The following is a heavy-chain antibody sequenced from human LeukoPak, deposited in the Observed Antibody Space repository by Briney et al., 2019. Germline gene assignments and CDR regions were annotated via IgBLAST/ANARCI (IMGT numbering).Heavy chain of an antibody. CDR1: GFTFSDYG. CDR3: ARDDYGETFDY. V-gene: IGHV3-23*01. Sequence: PGRSLRLSCVTSGFTFSDYGMHWVRQAPGKGLEWVSAISGRGGSTFYADSVKGRFTISRDNSKNTLFLQMNSLRAEDAAVYYCARDDYGETFDYWGQGTLVTVSS. J-gene: IGHJ4*02. CDR2: ISGRGGST. D-gene: IGHD4-17*01.